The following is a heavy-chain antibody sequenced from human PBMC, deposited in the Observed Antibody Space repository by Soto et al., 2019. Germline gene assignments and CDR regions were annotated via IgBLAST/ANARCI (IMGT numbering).Heavy chain of an antibody. Sequence: ASVKVSCTDSGYTFTSYGISWVRQAPGQGLEWMGWISAYNGNTNYAQELQGRVTMTTDTSTSTAYMELRSLRSDDTAVYYCARHIVATIMGYYYYGMDVWGQGTTVTVSS. V-gene: IGHV1-18*01. D-gene: IGHD5-12*01. CDR2: ISAYNGNT. CDR1: GYTFTSYG. CDR3: ARHIVATIMGYYYYGMDV. J-gene: IGHJ6*02.